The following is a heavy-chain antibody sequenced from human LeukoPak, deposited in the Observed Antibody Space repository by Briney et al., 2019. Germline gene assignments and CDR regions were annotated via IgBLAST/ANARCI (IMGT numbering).Heavy chain of an antibody. CDR1: GASMYSYY. V-gene: IGHV4-4*07. J-gene: IGHJ5*02. Sequence: SETLSLTCTVSGASMYSYYWSFIRQAAGKGLEWIGRIHTSGTTYYNPSLNSRVTLSIDTSMNQFSLRLTSVTAAETAVYYCARGDFYDGGGRNWFDPWGQGTLVTVSP. CDR2: IHTSGTT. D-gene: IGHD3-16*01. CDR3: ARGDFYDGGGRNWFDP.